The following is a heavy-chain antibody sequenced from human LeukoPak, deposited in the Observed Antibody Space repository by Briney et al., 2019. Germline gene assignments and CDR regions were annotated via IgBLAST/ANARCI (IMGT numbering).Heavy chain of an antibody. CDR1: GYTFTSSD. CDR3: ARRWWGPVDY. Sequence: ASVKVSCKASGYTFTSSDINWVRQATGLGLEWLGWMNPDSGNTGYAQKFQGRVTMTRNTSIATAYMELSSLRSEDTAVYYCARRWWGPVDYWGQGTLVTVSS. V-gene: IGHV1-8*01. D-gene: IGHD2-21*02. CDR2: MNPDSGNT. J-gene: IGHJ4*02.